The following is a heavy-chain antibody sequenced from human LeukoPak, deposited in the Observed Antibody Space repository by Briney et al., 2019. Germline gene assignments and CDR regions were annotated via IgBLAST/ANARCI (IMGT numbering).Heavy chain of an antibody. CDR2: INPNSGGT. CDR1: GYTFTGYY. CDR3: ARERLNIAARQGAFDI. D-gene: IGHD6-6*01. Sequence: ASVKVSCKASGYTFTGYYMHWVRQAPGQGLEWMGWINPNSGGTNYAQKFQGRVTMTRDTSISTAYMELSRLRSDDTAVYYCARERLNIAARQGAFDIWGQGTMVTVSS. V-gene: IGHV1-2*02. J-gene: IGHJ3*02.